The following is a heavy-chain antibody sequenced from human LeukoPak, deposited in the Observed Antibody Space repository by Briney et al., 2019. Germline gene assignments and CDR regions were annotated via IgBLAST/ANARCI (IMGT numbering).Heavy chain of an antibody. CDR2: ISGSGGST. V-gene: IGHV3-23*01. Sequence: GSLRLSCAASGCTFSSYAMSWVRQAPGQGLEWVSAISGSGGSTYYADSLKGRFTISTDNSKNTLYLQMNSLRAEDTAVYYCANSSVVVPAATYYWGQGTLVTVSS. CDR1: GCTFSSYA. D-gene: IGHD2-2*01. CDR3: ANSSVVVPAATYY. J-gene: IGHJ4*02.